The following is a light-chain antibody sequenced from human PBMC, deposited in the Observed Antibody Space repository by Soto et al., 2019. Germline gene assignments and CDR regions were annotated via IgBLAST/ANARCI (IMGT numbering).Light chain of an antibody. V-gene: IGKV1-39*01. CDR1: QSISKF. J-gene: IGKJ1*01. Sequence: DIQMTPSPSSLYASVGDRVTIACRASQSISKFLNWYQQKPGNVPKFLSYGASNLQNGDPSRFSGSGSGTDFNLTISSLQPEDFATYYCQQSYSSLRTFGQGTKVEIK. CDR2: GAS. CDR3: QQSYSSLRT.